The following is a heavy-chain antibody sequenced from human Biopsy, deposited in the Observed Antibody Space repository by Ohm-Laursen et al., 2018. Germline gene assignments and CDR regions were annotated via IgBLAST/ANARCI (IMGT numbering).Heavy chain of an antibody. D-gene: IGHD2-8*01. CDR2: IWYDGSNK. J-gene: IGHJ4*02. CDR1: GFTFSSYG. Sequence: FLRLSCAASGFTFSSYGMHWVRQAPGKGLEWVAAIWYDGSNKNYADSVKGRSTISRDNSKNTLYLQMNSLRGEDTAVYYCAKCMTGGSNYYFHHCGQGTLVTVSS. CDR3: AKCMTGGSNYYFHH. V-gene: IGHV3-33*06.